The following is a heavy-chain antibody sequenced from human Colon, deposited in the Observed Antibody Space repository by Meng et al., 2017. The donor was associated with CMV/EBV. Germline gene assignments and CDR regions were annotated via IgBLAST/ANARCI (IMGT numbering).Heavy chain of an antibody. D-gene: IGHD2-2*01. J-gene: IGHJ4*02. CDR1: GFTPSSFG. V-gene: IGHV3-48*03. CDR3: VRDWCSSNSCYLDY. CDR2: ISGDGTTI. Sequence: GESLKISCAVSGFTPSSFGMNWVRQAPGKGLEWVSYISGDGTTIYDADSVKGRFTISRDNAKNLLYLQMNSLRAEDAAVYYCVRDWCSSNSCYLDYWGQGTLVTVSS.